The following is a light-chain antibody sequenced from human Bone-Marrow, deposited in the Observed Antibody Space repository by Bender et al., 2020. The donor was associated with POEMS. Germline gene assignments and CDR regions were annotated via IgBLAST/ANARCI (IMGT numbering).Light chain of an antibody. J-gene: IGLJ3*02. Sequence: SYELTQPPSVSVSPGQTARITCSGDTLSKQYAYWYQQKPGQAPVLVIYKDSERPSGIPERFSGSSSGTTVTLTISGVQAEDEADYYCQSADISSSQWVFGGGTKLTLL. V-gene: IGLV3-25*03. CDR1: TLSKQY. CDR3: QSADISSSQWV. CDR2: KDS.